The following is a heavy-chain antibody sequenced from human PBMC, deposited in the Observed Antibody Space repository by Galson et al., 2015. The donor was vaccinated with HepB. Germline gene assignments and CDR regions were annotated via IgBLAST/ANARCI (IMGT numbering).Heavy chain of an antibody. CDR2: FDPEDGET. D-gene: IGHD2-21*02. V-gene: IGHV1-24*01. CDR1: GYTLTDLS. J-gene: IGHJ3*02. CDR3: ATSDYCGGDCYDAFDI. Sequence: SVKVSCKVSGYTLTDLSMHWVRQAPGKGLEWMGGFDPEDGETIYAQKFQGRVTMTEDTSTDTAYMELTSLRSEDTAVYYCATSDYCGGDCYDAFDIWAQGTMVTVSS.